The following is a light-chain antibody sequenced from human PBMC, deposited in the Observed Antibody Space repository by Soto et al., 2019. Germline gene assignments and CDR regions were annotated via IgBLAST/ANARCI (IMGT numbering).Light chain of an antibody. CDR3: QQYNNRPPYT. CDR1: ESVSSN. CDR2: GAS. J-gene: IGKJ2*01. Sequence: EIVMTQSPATLSVSPGERATLFCRASESVSSNLVWYQQKPGQAPRLLIYGASTRATGIPVRFSGSGSGTDFTLTISSLQSEDFAVYYCQQYNNRPPYTFGQGTKLDFK. V-gene: IGKV3D-15*01.